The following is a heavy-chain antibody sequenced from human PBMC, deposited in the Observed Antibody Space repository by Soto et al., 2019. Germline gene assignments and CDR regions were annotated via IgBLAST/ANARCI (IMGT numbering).Heavy chain of an antibody. V-gene: IGHV1-69*02. J-gene: IGHJ3*02. CDR2: IIPILGIA. Sequence: ASVKVSCKASGGTFSSYTISWVRQAPGQGLEWMGRIIPILGIANYAQKFQGRVTITADKSTSTAYMELSSLRSEDTAVYYCARRGGAAAGSIEGGDAFDIWGQGTMVTVSS. CDR3: ARRGGAAAGSIEGGDAFDI. CDR1: GGTFSSYT. D-gene: IGHD6-13*01.